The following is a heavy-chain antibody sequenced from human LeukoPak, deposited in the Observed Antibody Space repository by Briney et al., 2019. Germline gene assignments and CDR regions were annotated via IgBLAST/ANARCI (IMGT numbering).Heavy chain of an antibody. V-gene: IGHV3-30*03. D-gene: IGHD3-10*01. Sequence: GRSLRLSCAASGFNFRSYGMHWVRQAPGKGLEWVAVISYDGSNKYYADSVKGRFTISRDNSKNTLYLQMNSLRAEDTAVYYCARDHSYGSGSYSSSFDYWGQGTLVTVSS. J-gene: IGHJ4*02. CDR3: ARDHSYGSGSYSSSFDY. CDR2: ISYDGSNK. CDR1: GFNFRSYG.